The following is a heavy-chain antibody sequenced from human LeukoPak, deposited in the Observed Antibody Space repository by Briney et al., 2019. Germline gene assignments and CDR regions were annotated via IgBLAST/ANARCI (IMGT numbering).Heavy chain of an antibody. CDR1: GFTFSSYS. CDR2: ISSSSSYI. V-gene: IGHV3-21*01. Sequence: GGSLRLSCAASGFTFSSYSMNWVRQAPGKGLEWVSSISSSSSYIYYADSVKGRFTISRDNAKNSLYLQMNSLRAEDTAVYYCARGADYGDSPHRYYYYGMDVWGQGTTVTVSS. CDR3: ARGADYGDSPHRYYYYGMDV. J-gene: IGHJ6*02. D-gene: IGHD4-17*01.